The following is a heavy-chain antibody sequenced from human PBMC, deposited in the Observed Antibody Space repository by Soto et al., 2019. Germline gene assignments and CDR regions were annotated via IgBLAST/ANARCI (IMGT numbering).Heavy chain of an antibody. CDR2: LTGSGLST. D-gene: IGHD3-16*01. J-gene: IGHJ5*02. CDR3: ARTFWVANRGYFDP. V-gene: IGHV3-23*01. CDR1: GFTFRSFA. Sequence: GGSLRLSCAASGFTFRSFAMTWVRQAPGKGLEWVASLTGSGLSTFYADSVKGRFTVSRDNSNNTLYLLMSSLRAEDTAVYYCARTFWVANRGYFDPWGQGTRVTVS.